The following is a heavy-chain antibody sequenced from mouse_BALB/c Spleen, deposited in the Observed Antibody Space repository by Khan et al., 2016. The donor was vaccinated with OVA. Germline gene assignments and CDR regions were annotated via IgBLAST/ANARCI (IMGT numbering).Heavy chain of an antibody. CDR3: ARRPYGNYGFAY. J-gene: IGHJ3*01. CDR1: GYSFTSYW. D-gene: IGHD2-1*01. CDR2: IDPSDSET. V-gene: IGHV1S126*01. Sequence: QVQLKQSGPQLVRPGASVKISCKASGYSFTSYWMHWVKQRPGQGLEWIGMIDPSDSETRLNQKFKDKATLTVDKSSSTAYMQFSSPTSEDSAVYYWARRPYGNYGFAYWGQGTLVTGSA.